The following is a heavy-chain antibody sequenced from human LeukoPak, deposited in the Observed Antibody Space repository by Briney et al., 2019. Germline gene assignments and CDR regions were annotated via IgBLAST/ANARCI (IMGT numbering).Heavy chain of an antibody. D-gene: IGHD3-3*01. CDR3: ARHGYDVLSGLFDY. CDR2: IFYRGNT. J-gene: IGHJ4*02. Sequence: TPSETLPLTCTVSGGSISTNNYYWGWIRQPPGKGLEWIGSIFYRGNTYYNPSLKSRVTISIDTSKDQFSLKLTPVTAADTAIFYCARHGYDVLSGLFDYWGQGSLVTVSS. V-gene: IGHV4-39*01. CDR1: GGSISTNNYY.